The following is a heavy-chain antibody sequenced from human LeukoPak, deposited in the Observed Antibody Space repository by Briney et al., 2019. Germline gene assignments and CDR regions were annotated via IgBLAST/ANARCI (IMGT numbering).Heavy chain of an antibody. CDR3: ARDGGLWGGHYNWFDP. J-gene: IGHJ5*02. D-gene: IGHD3-16*01. V-gene: IGHV1-2*02. CDR2: INPNSGGR. Sequence: ASVKVSCKASGYTFTGYYIHWVRQAPGQGLEWMGWINPNSGGRNSAQTFQGRVTMTRDTSISTAYMELSRLTSDDTAVYYCARDGGLWGGHYNWFDPWGQGTLVTVSS. CDR1: GYTFTGYY.